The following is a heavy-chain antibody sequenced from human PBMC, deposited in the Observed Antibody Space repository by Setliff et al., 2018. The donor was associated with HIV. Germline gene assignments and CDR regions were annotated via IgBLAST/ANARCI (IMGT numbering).Heavy chain of an antibody. CDR2: IRNDASNT. CDR3: AKTQGWHLINY. CDR1: GFTFSDYG. Sequence: PGGSLRLSCEASGFTFSDYGMHWVRQAPGKGLEWVTFIRNDASNTYYADSVEGRFTISRDSSKNTLYLQMDSLRTEDTAVYYCAKTQGWHLINYWGPGTLVTVSS. J-gene: IGHJ4*02. V-gene: IGHV3-30*02. D-gene: IGHD6-19*01.